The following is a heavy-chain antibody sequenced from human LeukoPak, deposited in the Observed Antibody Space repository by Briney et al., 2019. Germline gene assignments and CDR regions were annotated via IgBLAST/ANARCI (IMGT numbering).Heavy chain of an antibody. J-gene: IGHJ4*02. CDR3: ARELSSSGWYGVYFDY. CDR2: INSSSSYI. V-gene: IGHV3-21*01. CDR1: GFTFSSYS. Sequence: RGSLRLSCAASGFTFSSYSMNWVRQAPGKGLEWVSSINSSSSYIYYADSVKGRFTISRDNAKNSLYLQMNSLRAEDTALYYCARELSSSGWYGVYFDYWGQGTLVTVSS. D-gene: IGHD6-19*01.